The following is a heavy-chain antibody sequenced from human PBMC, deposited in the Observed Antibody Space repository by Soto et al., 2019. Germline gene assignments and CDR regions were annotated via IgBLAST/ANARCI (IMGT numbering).Heavy chain of an antibody. J-gene: IGHJ1*01. V-gene: IGHV3-23*01. Sequence: GGSLRLSCVASGFTFSDYAMTWVRQAPGKGLEWVSVISATGATTYYADSVRGRFTISRDNSKNTLNLQMNDLRVEDTAVIYCAKGRKSTEKDIAVMLAAASSIQHWGQGTLVTVSS. CDR2: ISATGATT. D-gene: IGHD2-15*01. CDR1: GFTFSDYA. CDR3: AKGRKSTEKDIAVMLAAASSIQH.